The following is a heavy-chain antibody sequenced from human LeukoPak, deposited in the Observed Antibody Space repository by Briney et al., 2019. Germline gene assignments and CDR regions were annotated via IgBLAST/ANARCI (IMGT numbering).Heavy chain of an antibody. CDR2: ISYDGSNK. J-gene: IGHJ4*02. CDR1: GFTFRSYA. V-gene: IGHV3-30-3*01. CDR3: AKVGSRWFGEVLDY. Sequence: GGSLRLSCAASGFTFRSYAMHWVRQAPGKGLEWVAVISYDGSNKYYADFVKGRFTISRDNSKNTLNLQMNSLRAEDTALYYCAKVGSRWFGEVLDYWGQGTLVTVSS. D-gene: IGHD3-10*01.